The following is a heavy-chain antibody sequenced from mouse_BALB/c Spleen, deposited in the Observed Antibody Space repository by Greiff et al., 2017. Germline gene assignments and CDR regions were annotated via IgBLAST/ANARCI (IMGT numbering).Heavy chain of an antibody. Sequence: EVQRVESGGGLVKPGGSLKLSCAASGFTFSSYTMSWVRQTPEKRLEWVATISSGGSYTYYPDSVKGRFTISRDNAKNTLYLQMSSLKSEDTAMYYCTRDDGSFAYWGQGTLVTVSA. CDR3: TRDDGSFAY. D-gene: IGHD2-3*01. V-gene: IGHV5-6-4*01. J-gene: IGHJ3*01. CDR1: GFTFSSYT. CDR2: ISSGGSYT.